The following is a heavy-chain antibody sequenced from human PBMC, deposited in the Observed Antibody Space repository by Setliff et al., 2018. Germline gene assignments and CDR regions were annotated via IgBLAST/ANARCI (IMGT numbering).Heavy chain of an antibody. V-gene: IGHV3-48*01. CDR2: ISSSSSTI. CDR3: ARSPSGSGWYDFDY. D-gene: IGHD6-19*01. Sequence: LRLSCAASGFTFISYSMNWVRQAPGKGLEWVSYISSSSSTIYYADSVKGRFTISRDNAKNSLYLQMNSLRAEDTAVYYCARSPSGSGWYDFDYWGQGTLVTVSS. CDR1: GFTFISYS. J-gene: IGHJ4*02.